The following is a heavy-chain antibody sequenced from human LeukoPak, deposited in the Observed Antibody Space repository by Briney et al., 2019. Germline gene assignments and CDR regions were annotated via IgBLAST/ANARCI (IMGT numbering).Heavy chain of an antibody. CDR3: AKVRYFDWSIDY. V-gene: IGHV3-23*01. D-gene: IGHD3-9*01. Sequence: GGSLRLSCAASGFTFSSYATSWVRQAPGKGLEWVSAISGSGGSTYYADSVKGRFTISRDNSKNTLYLQMNSLRAEDTAVYYCAKVRYFDWSIDYWGQGTLVTVSS. CDR2: ISGSGGST. J-gene: IGHJ4*02. CDR1: GFTFSSYA.